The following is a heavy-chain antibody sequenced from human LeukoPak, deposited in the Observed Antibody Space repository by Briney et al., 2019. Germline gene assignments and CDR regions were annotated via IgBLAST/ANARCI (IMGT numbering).Heavy chain of an antibody. CDR3: ARDRYCSSTSCPKYFQH. CDR2: IIPIFGTA. D-gene: IGHD2-2*01. V-gene: IGHV1-69*01. Sequence: SVKVSCKASGGTFSSYAISWVRQAPGQGLEWMGGIIPIFGTANYAQKFQGRVKITADESTSTAYMELSSLRSGDTAVYYCARDRYCSSTSCPKYFQHWGQGTLVTVSS. CDR1: GGTFSSYA. J-gene: IGHJ1*01.